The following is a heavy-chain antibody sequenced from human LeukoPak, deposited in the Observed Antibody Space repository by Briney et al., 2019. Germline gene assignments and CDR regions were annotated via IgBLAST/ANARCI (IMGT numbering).Heavy chain of an antibody. D-gene: IGHD6-19*01. CDR2: IYYSGNS. Sequence: SETLSLTCAVSGSSISSSSYYWGWIRQPPGKGLEWIGNIYYSGNSYNNPSLKSRVTISVDTSKNQFSLNLSSVTAADTAVYYCARHVAATVETDYWGQGTLVTVSS. V-gene: IGHV4-39*01. J-gene: IGHJ4*02. CDR3: ARHVAATVETDY. CDR1: GSSISSSSYY.